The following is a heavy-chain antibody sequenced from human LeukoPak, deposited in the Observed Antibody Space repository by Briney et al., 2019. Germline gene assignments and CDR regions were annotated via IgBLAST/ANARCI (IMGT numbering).Heavy chain of an antibody. D-gene: IGHD2-15*01. CDR3: ARRKKVAATPSNFDY. CDR2: INHSGST. Sequence: SETLSLTCAVYGGSFSGYYWSWIRQPPGKGLEWIGEINHSGSTNYNPSLKSRVTISVDTSKNQFSLKLSSVTAADTAVYYCARRKKVAATPSNFDYWGQGTLVTVSS. CDR1: GGSFSGYY. J-gene: IGHJ4*02. V-gene: IGHV4-34*01.